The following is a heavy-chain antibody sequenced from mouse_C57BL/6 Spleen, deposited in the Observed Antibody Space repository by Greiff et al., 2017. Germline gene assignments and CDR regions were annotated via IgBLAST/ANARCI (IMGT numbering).Heavy chain of an antibody. J-gene: IGHJ2*01. CDR3: ARKEAIYYGNYYDY. CDR2: IYPGDGDT. Sequence: QVQLQQSGAELVKPGASVKISCKASGYAFSSYWMNWVKQRPGKGLEWIGQIYPGDGDTNYNGKFKGKATLTADKSSSTAYMQLSSLTSEDSAVYFCARKEAIYYGNYYDYWGQGTTLTVSS. V-gene: IGHV1-80*01. D-gene: IGHD2-1*01. CDR1: GYAFSSYW.